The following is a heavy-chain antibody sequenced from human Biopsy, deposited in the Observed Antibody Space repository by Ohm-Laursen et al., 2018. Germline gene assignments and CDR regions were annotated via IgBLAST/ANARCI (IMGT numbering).Heavy chain of an antibody. Sequence: ASVKVSCKASGYTFTGYHVNWVRQAPGQGLEWMGRINAKTGDTNYAQKFQGRVTMTRDTSISTAYVDLSSLRSDDTAVYYCTRGGYYYDSLAYYYWFDPWGQGTLVTVSS. D-gene: IGHD3-22*01. V-gene: IGHV1-2*06. CDR1: GYTFTGYH. J-gene: IGHJ5*02. CDR2: INAKTGDT. CDR3: TRGGYYYDSLAYYYWFDP.